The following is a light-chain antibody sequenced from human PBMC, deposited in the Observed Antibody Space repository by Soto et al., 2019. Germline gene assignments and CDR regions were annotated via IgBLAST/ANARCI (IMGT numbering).Light chain of an antibody. CDR2: DDN. CDR3: GTWDSSLIAHVV. V-gene: IGLV1-51*01. J-gene: IGLJ2*01. Sequence: QSVLTQPPSVSAAPGQRVTLSCSGTSSKVGNNYVSWYQHLPGTATKLLIYDDNKRHSGIPDRFSGSKSGTSATLDISGLQTGDEAVYYCGTWDSSLIAHVVLGGGTKLTVL. CDR1: SSKVGNNY.